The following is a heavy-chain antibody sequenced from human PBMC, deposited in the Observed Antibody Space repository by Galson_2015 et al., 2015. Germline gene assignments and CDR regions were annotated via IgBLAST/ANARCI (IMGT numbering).Heavy chain of an antibody. Sequence: SLRLSCAASGFPFSSYDMNWVRQAPGKGLEWVSKISSSGSTVQYADSVKGRFTISRDNAKNSLFLQVNTLRDEDTAVYYCARRFDCWGQGTLVTVSS. CDR2: ISSSGSTV. CDR1: GFPFSSYD. V-gene: IGHV3-48*02. J-gene: IGHJ4*02. CDR3: ARRFDC.